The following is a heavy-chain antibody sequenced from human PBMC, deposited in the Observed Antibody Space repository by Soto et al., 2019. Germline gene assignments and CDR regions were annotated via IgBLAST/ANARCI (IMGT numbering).Heavy chain of an antibody. CDR1: GFTFSSYS. V-gene: IGHV3-48*02. D-gene: IGHD6-6*01. J-gene: IGHJ6*02. Sequence: EVQLVESGGGLVQPGGSLRLSCAASGFTFSSYSMNWVRQAPGQVLEWVSYISSSSSTIYYADSVKGRFTISRDNAKNSLDLQMNSLRDEDTAVYYCARPEYSSSSYGMDVWGQGTTVTVSS. CDR3: ARPEYSSSSYGMDV. CDR2: ISSSSSTI.